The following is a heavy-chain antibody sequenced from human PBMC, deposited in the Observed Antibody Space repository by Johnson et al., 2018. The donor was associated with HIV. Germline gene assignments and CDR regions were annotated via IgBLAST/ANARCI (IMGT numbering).Heavy chain of an antibody. CDR3: AREGAWELRPGAFDI. J-gene: IGHJ3*02. CDR1: GFTVSSNY. V-gene: IGHV3-66*01. Sequence: VQLVESGGTLIQPGGSLRLSCAASGFTVSSNYMSWVRQAPGKGLEWVSVIYSGGSTYYADSVKGRFPISRDNSKNTLYLQMNSLRAEDTAVYFCAREGAWELRPGAFDIWGQGTMVTVSS. CDR2: IYSGGST. D-gene: IGHD1-26*01.